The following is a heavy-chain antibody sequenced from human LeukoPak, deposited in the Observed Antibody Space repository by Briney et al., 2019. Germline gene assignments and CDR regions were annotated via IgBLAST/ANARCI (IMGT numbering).Heavy chain of an antibody. V-gene: IGHV3-23*01. CDR1: GFTFSSYA. Sequence: GRSLRLSCAASGFTFSSYAMTWVRQAAGKGMEWVSGITGSGDTTHYADSVKGRFTTSRDNSKNTLYLQMNRLRAEDTAVYYCAKGDYDRSGYSFARIFQHWGQGTLVTVSS. CDR2: ITGSGDTT. D-gene: IGHD3-22*01. J-gene: IGHJ1*01. CDR3: AKGDYDRSGYSFARIFQH.